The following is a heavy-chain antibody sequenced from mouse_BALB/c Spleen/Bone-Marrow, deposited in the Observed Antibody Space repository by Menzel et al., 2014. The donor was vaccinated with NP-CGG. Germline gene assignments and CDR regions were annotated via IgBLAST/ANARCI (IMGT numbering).Heavy chain of an antibody. Sequence: VQLQQSGAEIVKPGASVKLSCTASGFNIKDTYMHWVKQRPEQGLEWIGRIDPANGNTKSDPKFQGKATITAYTSSNTAYLQLSSLTSEDTAVYYGSSYAMDYWGQGTSVTVSS. J-gene: IGHJ4*01. CDR3: SSYAMDY. V-gene: IGHV14-3*02. CDR1: GFNIKDTY. CDR2: IDPANGNT.